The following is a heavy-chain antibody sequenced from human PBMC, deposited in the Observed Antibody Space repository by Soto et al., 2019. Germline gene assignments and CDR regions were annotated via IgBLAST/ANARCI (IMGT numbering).Heavy chain of an antibody. CDR1: GYTFTGYY. CDR2: INPNSGGT. J-gene: IGHJ4*02. D-gene: IGHD3-9*01. Sequence: QVQLVQSGAEVKKPGASVKVSCKASGYTFTGYYMHWVRQAPGQGLEWMGWINPNSGGTNYAQKFQGRVTMTRDTSISTAYMELSRLRSDDTAVYYCARELRYFDWGMADLGGYWGQGTLVTVSS. CDR3: ARELRYFDWGMADLGGY. V-gene: IGHV1-2*02.